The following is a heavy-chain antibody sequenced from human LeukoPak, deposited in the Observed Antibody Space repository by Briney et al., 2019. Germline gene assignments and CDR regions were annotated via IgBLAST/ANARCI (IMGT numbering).Heavy chain of an antibody. Sequence: GGSLRLSCAASGFTFSSSAMSWVRQVPGKGLEWVSAISGSGGSTYYADSVKGRFTISRDNSKNTLYLQMNSLRAEDTAVYYCAKLVTVTTVNFDYWGQGTLVTVSS. CDR3: AKLVTVTTVNFDY. V-gene: IGHV3-23*01. CDR1: GFTFSSSA. D-gene: IGHD4-17*01. CDR2: ISGSGGST. J-gene: IGHJ4*02.